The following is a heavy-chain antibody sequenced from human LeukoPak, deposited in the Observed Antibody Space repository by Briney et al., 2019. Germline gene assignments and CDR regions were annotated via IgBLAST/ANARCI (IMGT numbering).Heavy chain of an antibody. Sequence: GGSLRLSCVASQFTFSHYGMHWVRQAPGRGLEWVAVIWSDGTNQYYADSVKGRFTISRDDSQNTVYLQMNSLRAEDTAVYFCAKDAQRGLDYSNSLEYWGQGTLVTVSS. CDR1: QFTFSHYG. J-gene: IGHJ4*02. D-gene: IGHD4-11*01. CDR3: AKDAQRGLDYSNSLEY. V-gene: IGHV3-33*06. CDR2: IWSDGTNQ.